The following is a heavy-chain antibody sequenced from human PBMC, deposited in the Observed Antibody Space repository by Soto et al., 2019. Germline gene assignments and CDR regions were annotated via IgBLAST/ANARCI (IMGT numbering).Heavy chain of an antibody. CDR3: AKDGTGVRFLEWLPRYWFDP. CDR1: GFTFSSYA. J-gene: IGHJ5*02. V-gene: IGHV3-23*01. Sequence: PGGSLRLSCAASGFTFSSYAMSWVRQAPGKGLEWVSAISGSGGSTYYADSVKGRFTISRDNSKNTLYLQMNSLRAEDTAVYYCAKDGTGVRFLEWLPRYWFDPWGQGTLVTSPQ. D-gene: IGHD3-3*01. CDR2: ISGSGGST.